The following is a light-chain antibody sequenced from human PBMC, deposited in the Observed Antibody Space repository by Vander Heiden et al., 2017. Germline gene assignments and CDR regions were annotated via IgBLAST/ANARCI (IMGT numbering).Light chain of an antibody. J-gene: IGKJ1*01. CDR1: QSVLYSSNNKNY. V-gene: IGKV4-1*01. Sequence: FVMTQSPDFLAVSLGEWATIHCKSSQSVLYSSNNKNYLAWYQQRPGQPPRLLIYWASTRQPGVPDRFSGSGSGTDFTLTISSLQAEDAAVYYCQQYYSSPRTFGQGTKVEIK. CDR3: QQYYSSPRT. CDR2: WAS.